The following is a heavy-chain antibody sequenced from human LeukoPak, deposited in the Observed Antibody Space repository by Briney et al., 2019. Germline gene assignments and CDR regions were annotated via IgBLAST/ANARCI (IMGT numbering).Heavy chain of an antibody. J-gene: IGHJ3*02. Sequence: GVSLILSCAASGFTFSSYAMSWVPQSAGKGVEGVSTLICSGGNTYFADSVKGRFTISRENSKNTLYLQMTSLRADDTAVYYCTKYSGSSGVIGAFDTWGQGTKVTASS. CDR2: LICSGGNT. CDR3: TKYSGSSGVIGAFDT. V-gene: IGHV3-23*01. D-gene: IGHD1-26*01. CDR1: GFTFSSYA.